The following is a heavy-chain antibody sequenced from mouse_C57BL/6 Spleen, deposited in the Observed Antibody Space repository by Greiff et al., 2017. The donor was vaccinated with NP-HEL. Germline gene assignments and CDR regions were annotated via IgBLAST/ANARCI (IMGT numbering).Heavy chain of an antibody. CDR1: GYSFTSYY. CDR2: IYPGSGNT. D-gene: IGHD2-1*01. V-gene: IGHV1-66*01. J-gene: IGHJ3*01. Sequence: VQVVESGPELVKPGASVKISCKASGYSFTSYYIHWVKQRPGQGLEWIGWIYPGSGNTKYNEKFKGKATLTADTSSSTAYMQLSSLTSEDSAVYYCAREDYGNYVAWFAYWGQGTLVTVSA. CDR3: AREDYGNYVAWFAY.